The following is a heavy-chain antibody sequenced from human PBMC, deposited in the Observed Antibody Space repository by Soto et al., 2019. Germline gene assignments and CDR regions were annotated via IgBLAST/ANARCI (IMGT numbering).Heavy chain of an antibody. Sequence: SETLSLTCTVSGGSISSYYWSWIRQSPSRGLEWLGRTYYRSKWYNDYAESVKSRITINPDTSKNQFSLHLNSVTPEDTAVYYCVRLIGNSWLDFWGQGTLVTVSS. J-gene: IGHJ5*01. CDR1: GGSISSYY. CDR3: VRLIGNSWLDF. D-gene: IGHD1-26*01. V-gene: IGHV6-1*01. CDR2: TYYRSKWYN.